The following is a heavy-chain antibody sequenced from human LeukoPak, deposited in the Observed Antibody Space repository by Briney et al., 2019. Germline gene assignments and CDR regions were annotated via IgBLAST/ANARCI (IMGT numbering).Heavy chain of an antibody. J-gene: IGHJ5*02. CDR3: ARAVVTTPLRSYNWFDP. D-gene: IGHD2-21*02. Sequence: SETLSLTCAVYGGSFSGYYWSWIRQPPGKGLEWIGEINHSGSTNYNPSLKSRVTISVGTSKNQFSLKLSSVTAADTAVYYCARAVVTTPLRSYNWFDPWGQGTLVTVSS. CDR2: INHSGST. V-gene: IGHV4-34*01. CDR1: GGSFSGYY.